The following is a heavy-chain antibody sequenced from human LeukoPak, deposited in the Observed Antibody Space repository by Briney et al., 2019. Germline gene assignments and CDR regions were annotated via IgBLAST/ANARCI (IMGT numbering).Heavy chain of an antibody. CDR2: SSAYNGGG. J-gene: IGHJ6*03. V-gene: IGHV1-18*01. Sequence: ASVKVSCQASGYNFITIATSWVRQAPGQGLEWMGWSSAYNGGGNFVQKFQGRVTMTTDTSTNTAYMELRSLRYDDTAVYYCARGGPWVVATINDYYLDVWGKGATVTVSS. CDR3: ARGGPWVVATINDYYLDV. CDR1: GYNFITIA. D-gene: IGHD5-24*01.